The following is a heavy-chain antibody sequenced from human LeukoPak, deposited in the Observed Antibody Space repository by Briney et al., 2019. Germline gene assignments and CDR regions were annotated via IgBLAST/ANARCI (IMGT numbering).Heavy chain of an antibody. V-gene: IGHV3-7*01. CDR2: INQDGSEQ. CDR3: ARSYLIDY. Sequence: PGGSLRLSCAASGFTVSSNYMSWVRQAPGKGLEWVANINQDGSEQYYVDSVKGRFTISRDNAENSLFLQMNSLRAEDTAVYYCARSYLIDYWGQGTLVTVSS. J-gene: IGHJ4*02. D-gene: IGHD1-26*01. CDR1: GFTVSSNY.